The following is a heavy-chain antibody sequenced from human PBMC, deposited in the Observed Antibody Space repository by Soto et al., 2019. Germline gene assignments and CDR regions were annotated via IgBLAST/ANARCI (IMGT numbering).Heavy chain of an antibody. V-gene: IGHV1-2*04. CDR1: GYTFTGYY. Sequence: ASVKVSCKASGYTFTGYYMHWVRQAPGQGLEWMGWINPNSGGTNYAQKFQGWVTMTRDTSISTAYMELSRLRSDDTAVYYCAREWFGELYPYYYGMDVWGKGTTVTVSS. CDR3: AREWFGELYPYYYGMDV. J-gene: IGHJ6*04. D-gene: IGHD3-10*01. CDR2: INPNSGGT.